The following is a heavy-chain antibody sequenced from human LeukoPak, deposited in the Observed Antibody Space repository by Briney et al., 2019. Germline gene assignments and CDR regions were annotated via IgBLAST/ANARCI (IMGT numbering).Heavy chain of an antibody. CDR1: GFTFSSYA. CDR3: AKRRRGIAAAGTAFGY. CDR2: ISGSGGST. Sequence: GGSLRLSCAASGFTFSSYAMSWVRQAPGKGLEWVSAISGSGGSTYYADSVKGRFTISRDNSKNTLYLQMNSLRAEDTAVYYCAKRRRGIAAAGTAFGYWGQGTLVTVSS. D-gene: IGHD6-13*01. J-gene: IGHJ4*02. V-gene: IGHV3-23*01.